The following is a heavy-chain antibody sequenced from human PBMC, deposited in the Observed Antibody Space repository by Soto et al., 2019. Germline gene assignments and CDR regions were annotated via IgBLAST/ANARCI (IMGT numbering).Heavy chain of an antibody. CDR3: ARKYNYESSGYYY. CDR2: INSDGSST. D-gene: IGHD3-22*01. V-gene: IGHV3-74*01. Sequence: EVQLVESGGGLVQPGGSLRLACADSGFTFSSYWMHWVRQAPGKGLVWVSRINSDGSSTNYADSVKGRFTISRDNAKNTLYLQMHRLKVEDTAVYYCARKYNYESSGYYYWGQGTLVSVSS. J-gene: IGHJ4*02. CDR1: GFTFSSYW.